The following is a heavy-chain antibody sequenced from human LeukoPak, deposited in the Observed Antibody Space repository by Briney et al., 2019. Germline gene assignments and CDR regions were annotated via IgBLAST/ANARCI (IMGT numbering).Heavy chain of an antibody. CDR1: GGSFSGYY. J-gene: IGHJ4*02. CDR3: ARAFPLYGDPPDFDY. V-gene: IGHV4-34*01. CDR2: IYYSGST. Sequence: KPSETLSFTCAVYGGSFSGYYWGWIRQPPGKGLEWIGSIYYSGSTYYNPSLKSRVTISVDTSKNQFSLKLSSVTAADTAVYYCARAFPLYGDPPDFDYWGQGTLVTVSS. D-gene: IGHD4-17*01.